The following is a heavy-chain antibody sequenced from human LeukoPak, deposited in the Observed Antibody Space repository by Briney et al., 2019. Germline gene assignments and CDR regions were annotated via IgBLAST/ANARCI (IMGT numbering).Heavy chain of an antibody. V-gene: IGHV3-30*18. Sequence: PGGSLRLSCAASGFTFSSYGMHWVRQAPGKGLEWVAVISYDGSNKYYADSVKGRFTISRDNSKNRLYLQMNSLRAEDTAVYYCAKDEREDCTNGVCYRRMEAPVEEYFDYWGQGTLVTVSS. CDR1: GFTFSSYG. CDR2: ISYDGSNK. CDR3: AKDEREDCTNGVCYRRMEAPVEEYFDY. D-gene: IGHD2-8*01. J-gene: IGHJ4*02.